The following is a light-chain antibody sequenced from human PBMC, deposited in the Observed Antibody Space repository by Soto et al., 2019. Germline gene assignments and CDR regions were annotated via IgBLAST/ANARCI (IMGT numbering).Light chain of an antibody. J-gene: IGKJ1*01. Sequence: EIMMTQSPATLSVSPGERATLSCRASQSISNRLAWYQQKPGQTPRLLIYGASNRATDIPTRFSGGGSGTEFPLTISSLQSDDLSVYYCQQYSDWPWTFGQGTKVELK. V-gene: IGKV3-15*01. CDR3: QQYSDWPWT. CDR2: GAS. CDR1: QSISNR.